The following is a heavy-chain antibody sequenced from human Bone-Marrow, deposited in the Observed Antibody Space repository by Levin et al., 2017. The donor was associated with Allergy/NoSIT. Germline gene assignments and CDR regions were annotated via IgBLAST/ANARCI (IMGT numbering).Heavy chain of an antibody. CDR3: ARRITIFGAYGMDV. CDR2: ISYDGSNK. D-gene: IGHD3-3*01. V-gene: IGHV3-30-3*01. Sequence: PGGSLRLSCAASGFTFSSYAMHWVRQAPGKGLEWVAVISYDGSNKYYADSVKGRFTISRDNSKNTLYLQMNSLRAEDTAVYYCARRITIFGAYGMDVWGQGTTVTVSS. CDR1: GFTFSSYA. J-gene: IGHJ6*02.